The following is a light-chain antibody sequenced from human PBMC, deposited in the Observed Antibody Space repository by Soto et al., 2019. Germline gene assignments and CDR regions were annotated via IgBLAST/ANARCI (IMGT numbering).Light chain of an antibody. CDR2: DAS. CDR3: QQYDNWPRT. Sequence: ENVLTQSPGTLSLSPGERATLSCRASQSVGTYLAWYQQKPGQAPRLLIFDASKRATGIPARFSGSGSGTEFTLTISSLKSEDFAVYYCQQYDNWPRTFGQGTKVDIK. CDR1: QSVGTY. J-gene: IGKJ1*01. V-gene: IGKV3-11*01.